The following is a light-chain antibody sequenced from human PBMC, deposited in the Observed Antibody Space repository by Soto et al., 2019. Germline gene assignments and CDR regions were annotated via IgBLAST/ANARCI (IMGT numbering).Light chain of an antibody. CDR3: QQRYSTTRA. CDR2: AAS. J-gene: IGKJ4*01. V-gene: IGKV1-39*01. Sequence: DIQMTQSPSTLSASVGDRVTITGRASQSISTYLNWYQQMPGKAPNLLIYAASSLQSGVPSRFSGSGSGTDFNLTISSLQTEDFATYYCQQRYSTTRAFGGGTKVDIK. CDR1: QSISTY.